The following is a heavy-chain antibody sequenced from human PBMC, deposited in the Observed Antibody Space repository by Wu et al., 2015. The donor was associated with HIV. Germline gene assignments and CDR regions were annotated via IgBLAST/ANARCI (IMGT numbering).Heavy chain of an antibody. CDR1: GGTFSNYA. CDR3: AKFTMTGQDVFDI. Sequence: QVQLVQSGAEVKKPGSSVKVSCKASGGTFSNYAISWVRQAPGQGLEWMGRIIPTSTTADYAQNLQGRVTITADKSTSTVHMEIKSLKSEDTAVYYCAKFTMTGQDVFDIWGQGTMVTVSS. CDR2: IIPTSTTA. D-gene: IGHD3-22*01. J-gene: IGHJ3*02. V-gene: IGHV1-69*04.